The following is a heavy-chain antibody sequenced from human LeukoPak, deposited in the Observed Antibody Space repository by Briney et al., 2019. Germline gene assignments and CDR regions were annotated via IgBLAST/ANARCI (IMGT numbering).Heavy chain of an antibody. V-gene: IGHV3-30*03. CDR2: ISYGGSNK. Sequence: PGRSLRLSCAASGFTFSSYGMHWVRQAPGKGLEWVAVISYGGSNKYYADSVKGRFTISRDNSKNTLYLQMNSLRAEDTAVYYCARGSGSPGIFDYWGQGTLVTVSS. CDR1: GFTFSSYG. J-gene: IGHJ4*02. CDR3: ARGSGSPGIFDY. D-gene: IGHD3-22*01.